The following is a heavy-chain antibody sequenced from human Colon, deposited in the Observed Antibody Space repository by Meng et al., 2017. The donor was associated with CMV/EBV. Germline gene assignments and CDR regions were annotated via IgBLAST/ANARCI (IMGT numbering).Heavy chain of an antibody. CDR3: ARDLRGSEAFDF. CDR2: INPASGGT. Sequence: CKASGYTFTDYYIHWVRQAPDQGLEWMGWINPASGGTTYAHMFQGRVTMTRDTSISTAYMELSRLNSNDTALYYCARDLRGSEAFDFWGQGTMVTVSS. V-gene: IGHV1-2*07. D-gene: IGHD3-16*01. CDR1: GYTFTDYY. J-gene: IGHJ3*01.